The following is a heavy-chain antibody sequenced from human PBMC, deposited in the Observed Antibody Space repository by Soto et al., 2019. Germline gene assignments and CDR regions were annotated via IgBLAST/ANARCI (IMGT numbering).Heavy chain of an antibody. V-gene: IGHV3-64*01. D-gene: IGHD6-6*01. J-gene: IGHJ6*03. CDR3: ARRARPDFYYMDV. CDR1: GFTRSGYD. CDR2: ISSNGVGT. Sequence: EVQLAESGGGLAQPGGSLRLSCAASGFTRSGYDMDWVRQAPGKGLGYVSGISSNGVGTYYANSVQGRFTISRDNSKNTLYLQMGSLIPEDMAVYYCARRARPDFYYMDVWGKGTTVTVSS.